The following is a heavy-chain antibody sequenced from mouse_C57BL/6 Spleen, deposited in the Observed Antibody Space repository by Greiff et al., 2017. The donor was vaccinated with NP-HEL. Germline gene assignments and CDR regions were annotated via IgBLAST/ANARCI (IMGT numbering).Heavy chain of an antibody. CDR1: GYTFTSYW. CDR3: ARSHYGSSYGFAY. D-gene: IGHD1-1*01. Sequence: VQLQQPGAELVKPGASVKLSCKASGYTFTSYWMHWVKQRPGRGLEWIGRIDPNSGGTKYNEKFKRKAPLTVDKPSSTANMQLSSLTSEDSAVYCCARSHYGSSYGFAYWGQGTLVTVSA. V-gene: IGHV1-72*01. J-gene: IGHJ3*01. CDR2: IDPNSGGT.